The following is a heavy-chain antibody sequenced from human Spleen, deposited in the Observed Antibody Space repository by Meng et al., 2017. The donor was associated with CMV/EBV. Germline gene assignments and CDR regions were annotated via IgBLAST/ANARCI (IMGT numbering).Heavy chain of an antibody. J-gene: IGHJ6*02. Sequence: ASVKVSCKASGYTFTRNGISWVRQAPGQGLEWMGWISTYNGNTKNAQKFQGRVTLTTDTSTSTAYMELTNLRSDDTAVYYCARGPPVPRRNYFYYYGMDVWGQGTTVTVSS. CDR1: GYTFTRNG. CDR2: ISTYNGNT. D-gene: IGHD6-19*01. V-gene: IGHV1-18*01. CDR3: ARGPPVPRRNYFYYYGMDV.